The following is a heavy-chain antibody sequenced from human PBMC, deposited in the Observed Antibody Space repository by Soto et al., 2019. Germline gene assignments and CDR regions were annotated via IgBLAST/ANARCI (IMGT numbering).Heavy chain of an antibody. Sequence: ASVKVSCKASGGTFSSYAISWVRPAPGQGLEWMGGIIPIFGTANYAQKFQGRVTITADQSKDTAYMELRSLISEDTAVDYCAGSPRCWISSSCYGFWFDHWGQGTLVTVSS. D-gene: IGHD2-2*01. CDR1: GGTFSSYA. CDR2: IIPIFGTA. CDR3: AGSPRCWISSSCYGFWFDH. J-gene: IGHJ5*02. V-gene: IGHV1-69*13.